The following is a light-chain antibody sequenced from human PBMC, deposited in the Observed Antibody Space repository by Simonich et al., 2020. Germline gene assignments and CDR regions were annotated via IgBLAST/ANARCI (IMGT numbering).Light chain of an antibody. V-gene: IGLV3-19*01. CDR1: SLRSYY. Sequence: SSELTQDPAVSVALGQTVRITCQGDSLRSYYASWYQQKPGQAPVLVIYGKNNRPSGIQDRFSGSSSGNTASLTITGAQAEDEADYYCNSRDSSGNSVVFGRGTKLTVL. J-gene: IGLJ2*01. CDR3: NSRDSSGNSVV. CDR2: GKN.